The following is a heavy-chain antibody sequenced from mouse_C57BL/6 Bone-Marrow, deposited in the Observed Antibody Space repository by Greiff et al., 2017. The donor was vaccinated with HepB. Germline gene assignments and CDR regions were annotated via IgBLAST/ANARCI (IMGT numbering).Heavy chain of an antibody. CDR1: GYTFTSYW. CDR3: ARDYGNPPGSYYFDY. D-gene: IGHD2-1*01. Sequence: QVQLQQPGAELVKPGASVKLSCKASGYTFTSYWMQWVKQRPGQGLEWIGEIDPSDGYTNYNQKFKGKATLTVDTSSSTAYMQLSSLTSEDSAVYYCARDYGNPPGSYYFDYWGQGTTLTVSS. J-gene: IGHJ2*01. V-gene: IGHV1-50*01. CDR2: IDPSDGYT.